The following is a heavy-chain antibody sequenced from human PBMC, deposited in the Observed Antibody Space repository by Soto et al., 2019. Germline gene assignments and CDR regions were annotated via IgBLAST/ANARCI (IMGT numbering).Heavy chain of an antibody. D-gene: IGHD5-12*01. J-gene: IGHJ4*02. Sequence: GGSLRLSCAASGFTFSSYSMNWVRQAPGKGLEWVSYISSSSSTIYYADTVKSRFTISRDNAKNSLYLQMNSLRAEDTAVYYCARVSVWPRPKVPFDYWGQGT. V-gene: IGHV3-48*01. CDR3: ARVSVWPRPKVPFDY. CDR1: GFTFSSYS. CDR2: ISSSSSTI.